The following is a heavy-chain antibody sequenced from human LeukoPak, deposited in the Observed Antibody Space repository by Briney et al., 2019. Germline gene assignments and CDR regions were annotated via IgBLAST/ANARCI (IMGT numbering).Heavy chain of an antibody. CDR2: ISGSGGDI. D-gene: IGHD6-19*01. J-gene: IGHJ5*02. Sequence: PGGSLRLSCAASGFTFSDYYMSWIRQAPGKGLEWVSLISGSGGDIRYADSVRGRFSISRDNSKNTLYLQMNSLRAEDTAVFYCAKLPTTGWYAGGNWFDPWGQGTLVTVSS. CDR3: AKLPTTGWYAGGNWFDP. V-gene: IGHV3-23*01. CDR1: GFTFSDYY.